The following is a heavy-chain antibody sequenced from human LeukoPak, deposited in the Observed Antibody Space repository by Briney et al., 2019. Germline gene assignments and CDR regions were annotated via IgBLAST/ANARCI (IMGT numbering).Heavy chain of an antibody. CDR3: ARVGSAVTTLAKRNWFDA. V-gene: IGHV1-2*06. D-gene: IGHD4-17*01. CDR1: GYTFTGYY. J-gene: IGHJ5*02. Sequence: ASVKVSCKASGYTFTGYYMHWVRQAPGQGLEWMGRINPNSGGTNYAQKFQGRVTMTRDTSISTAYMELSRLRSEDTAVYYCARVGSAVTTLAKRNWFDAWGQGTLVTASS. CDR2: INPNSGGT.